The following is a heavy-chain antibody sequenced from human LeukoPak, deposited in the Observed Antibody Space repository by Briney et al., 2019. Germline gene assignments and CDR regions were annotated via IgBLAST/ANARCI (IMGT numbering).Heavy chain of an antibody. CDR2: ISSSSSYI. J-gene: IGHJ6*03. V-gene: IGHV3-21*01. Sequence: PGGSLRLSCAASGFTFSSYSMNWVRQAPGKGLEWVSSISSSSSYIYYADSVKGRFTISRDNAKNSLYLQMNSLRAEDTAVYYCARDPSVVTTGNMDVWGKGTTVTVSS. CDR1: GFTFSSYS. D-gene: IGHD3-22*01. CDR3: ARDPSVVTTGNMDV.